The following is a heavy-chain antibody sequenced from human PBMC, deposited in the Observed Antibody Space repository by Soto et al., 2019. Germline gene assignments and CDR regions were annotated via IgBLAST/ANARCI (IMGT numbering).Heavy chain of an antibody. V-gene: IGHV3-11*01. CDR3: ARENGHPGHNYAMDV. Sequence: GSLRLSCAASGFSFSGYYMSWIRQAPGKGLEWVSYISVSGDVTHYSDSVEGRFTVSRDNAKKSLYLQMNSLRVEDTAVYYCARENGHPGHNYAMDVWGQGTTVTVSS. D-gene: IGHD2-8*01. J-gene: IGHJ6*02. CDR1: GFSFSGYY. CDR2: ISVSGDVT.